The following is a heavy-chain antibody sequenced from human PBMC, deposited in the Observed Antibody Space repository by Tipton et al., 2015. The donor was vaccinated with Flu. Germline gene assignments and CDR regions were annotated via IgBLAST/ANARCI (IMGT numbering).Heavy chain of an antibody. CDR3: ARGSGYANAYLDS. J-gene: IGHJ4*02. Sequence: GLVKPSETLSLTCTVSGDSMRSDYFWAWIRQAPGKGLEWIGNIHYSGSPHYNSSLKSRVTISVDTSKNQFSLKVRSLTAADTAVYYCARGSGYANAYLDSWGRGNLVTVSS. V-gene: IGHV4-38-2*02. CDR1: GDSMRSDYF. CDR2: IHYSGSP. D-gene: IGHD5-12*01.